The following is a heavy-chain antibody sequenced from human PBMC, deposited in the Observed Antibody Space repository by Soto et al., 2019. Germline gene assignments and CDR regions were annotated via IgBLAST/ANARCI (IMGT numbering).Heavy chain of an antibody. V-gene: IGHV4-30-4*01. D-gene: IGHD6-6*01. Sequence: SETLSLTCSVSGGSVDGVNHYWSWIRQPPGKGLEWIGYIYNGGHTFYNPSLKSRVKILVDKSRNQFSLRLSSVTAADTAVYFCATSEYSSLSINWFDPWGQGALGTVS. CDR3: ATSEYSSLSINWFDP. CDR2: IYNGGHT. J-gene: IGHJ5*02. CDR1: GGSVDGVNHY.